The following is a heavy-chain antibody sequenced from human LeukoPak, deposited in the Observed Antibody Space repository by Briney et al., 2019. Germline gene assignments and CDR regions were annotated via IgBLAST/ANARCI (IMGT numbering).Heavy chain of an antibody. Sequence: SETLSLTCTVSGGSISSYYWSWIRQPPGKGLEWIGYIYYSGSTNYNPSLKSRVTISVDTSKNQFSLKLSSVTAADTAVYYCARIMITFGGVPYGMDVWGQGTTVTVSS. CDR1: GGSISSYY. CDR2: IYYSGST. J-gene: IGHJ6*02. V-gene: IGHV4-59*08. D-gene: IGHD3-16*01. CDR3: ARIMITFGGVPYGMDV.